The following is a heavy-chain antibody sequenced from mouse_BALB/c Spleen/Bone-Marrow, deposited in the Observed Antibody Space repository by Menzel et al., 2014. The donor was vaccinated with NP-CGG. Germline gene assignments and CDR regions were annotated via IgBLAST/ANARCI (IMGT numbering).Heavy chain of an antibody. D-gene: IGHD3-3*01. CDR1: GYTFTSYW. CDR3: AKEGRGAY. V-gene: IGHV1-87*01. Sequence: VQGVESGAELVRPGTSVKISCKASGYTFTSYWMQWVKQRPGQGLEWIGAIYPGDGDTRYTQKFKGKATLTADKSSSTAYMQLSSLASEDSAVYYCAKEGRGAYWGQGTLVTVSA. J-gene: IGHJ3*01. CDR2: IYPGDGDT.